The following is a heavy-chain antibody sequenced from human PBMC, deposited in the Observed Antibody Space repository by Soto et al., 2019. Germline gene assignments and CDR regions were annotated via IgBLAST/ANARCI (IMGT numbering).Heavy chain of an antibody. Sequence: QITLKESGPTLVKPTQTLTLTCTFSGFSLTSRPVGVGWVRQPPGKALEWLAFIYWDDDKRYSPSLRSTLTVTQDASKNQMVLTLTNRDPVDTARYYCADRGNYDGYWNEGAFDYWGEGLLVTVSS. D-gene: IGHD2-21*01. CDR2: IYWDDDK. J-gene: IGHJ4*02. V-gene: IGHV2-5*02. CDR1: GFSLTSRPVG. CDR3: ADRGNYDGYWNEGAFDY.